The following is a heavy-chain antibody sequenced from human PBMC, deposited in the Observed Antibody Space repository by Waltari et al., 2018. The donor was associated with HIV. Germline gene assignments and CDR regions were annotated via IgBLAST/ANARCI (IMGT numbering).Heavy chain of an antibody. V-gene: IGHV1-2*02. CDR3: ARDICNGGSCYSYYFDY. CDR2: INPDNGGT. Sequence: QVQLVQSGAEVKKPGASVKISCKASGYTFTGHYMQWARQAPGQGLEWMGWINPDNGGTKYAQKFQGRVTMTRDTSISTAYMELSRLRSDDTAVYYCARDICNGGSCYSYYFDYWGQGTLVTVSS. J-gene: IGHJ4*02. CDR1: GYTFTGHY. D-gene: IGHD2-15*01.